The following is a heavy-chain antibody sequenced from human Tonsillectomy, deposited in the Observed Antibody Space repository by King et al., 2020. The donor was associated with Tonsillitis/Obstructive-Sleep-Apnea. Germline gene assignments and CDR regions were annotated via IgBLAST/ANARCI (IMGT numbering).Heavy chain of an antibody. CDR2: ISSGSSFT. J-gene: IGHJ4*02. D-gene: IGHD5-18*01. CDR1: GFTFSSYS. CDR3: ARDSADTPMVVDY. Sequence: VQLVESGGGLVKPGGSLRLSCAASGFTFSSYSMNWVRQAPGKGLGWVSSISSGSSFTYYADSVRGRFTISRDNAKSSLYLQMNSLRAEDTAVYYCARDSADTPMVVDYWGQGTLVTVSS. V-gene: IGHV3-21*01.